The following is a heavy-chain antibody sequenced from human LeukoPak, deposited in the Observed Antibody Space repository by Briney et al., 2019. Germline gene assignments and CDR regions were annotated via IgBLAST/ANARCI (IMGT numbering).Heavy chain of an antibody. Sequence: VTVSCXASXYTFTSYDINWVRQAAGQGLEWMGWMNPNSGNTVYAQKFQGRVTMTRNSSISTAYMELSSLRSEDTAVYYCARAIRRSCTNGVCYIGYWGQGTLVTVSS. D-gene: IGHD2-8*01. CDR2: MNPNSGNT. J-gene: IGHJ4*02. CDR1: XYTFTSYD. V-gene: IGHV1-8*01. CDR3: ARAIRRSCTNGVCYIGY.